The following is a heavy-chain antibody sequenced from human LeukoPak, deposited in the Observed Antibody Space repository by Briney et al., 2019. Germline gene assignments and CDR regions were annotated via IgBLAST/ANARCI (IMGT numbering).Heavy chain of an antibody. CDR2: ITSSGSYI. CDR3: ARGIGNHLVYYFDY. J-gene: IGHJ4*02. CDR1: GVTFGDYS. D-gene: IGHD1-14*01. Sequence: GGSLRLSCAASGVTFGDYSMTWVGQAPGKGVEWVSSITSSGSYIYYAASVKGRFTISRDNAKNLVDLQMKSLRAEDTAVYYCARGIGNHLVYYFDYWGQGTLVTVSS. V-gene: IGHV3-21*01.